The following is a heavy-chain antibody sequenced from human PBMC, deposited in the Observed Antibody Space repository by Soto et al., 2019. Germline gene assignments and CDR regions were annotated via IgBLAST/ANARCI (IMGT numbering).Heavy chain of an antibody. D-gene: IGHD3-3*01. CDR3: ARASDYDFWSGYFSRLYYYGMDV. CDR2: ISSSSSTI. CDR1: GFTFSSYS. V-gene: IGHV3-48*02. Sequence: GSLRLSCAASGFTFSSYSMNWVRQAPGKGLEWVSYISSSSSTIYYADSVKGRFTISRDNAKNSLYLQMNSLRDEDTAVYYCARASDYDFWSGYFSRLYYYGMDVWGQGT. J-gene: IGHJ6*02.